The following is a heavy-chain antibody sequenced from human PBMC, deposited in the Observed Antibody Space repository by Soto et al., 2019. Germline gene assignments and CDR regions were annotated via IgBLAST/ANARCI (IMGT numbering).Heavy chain of an antibody. CDR3: ARITMVRGASVDYYGMGV. V-gene: IGHV3-48*02. D-gene: IGHD3-10*01. Sequence: GGSLRLSCAASGFTFSSYSMNWVRQAPGKGLEWVSYISSSSSAIYYADSVKGRFTISRDHAENSLYLQMNSLRDEDTAVYYCARITMVRGASVDYYGMGVWGQGTTVTVSS. CDR2: ISSSSSAI. J-gene: IGHJ6*02. CDR1: GFTFSSYS.